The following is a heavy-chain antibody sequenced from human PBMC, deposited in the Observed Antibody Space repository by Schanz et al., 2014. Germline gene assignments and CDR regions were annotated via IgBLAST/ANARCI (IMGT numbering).Heavy chain of an antibody. CDR2: ISSSSSYI. J-gene: IGHJ4*02. Sequence: EVQLVESGGGLVQPGGSLRLSCGGSGFTFSKYWMSWVRQAPGKGLEWVSSISSSSSYIYYADSVKGRFTISRDNAKNSLYLQMNSLRAEDTAVYYCARANYRRKINFDYWGRGTLVTVSS. D-gene: IGHD3-10*01. V-gene: IGHV3-21*01. CDR1: GFTFSKYW. CDR3: ARANYRRKINFDY.